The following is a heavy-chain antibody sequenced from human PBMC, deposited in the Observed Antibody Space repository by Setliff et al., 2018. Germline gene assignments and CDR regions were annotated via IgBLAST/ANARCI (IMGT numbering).Heavy chain of an antibody. J-gene: IGHJ6*03. CDR3: LSTPSGTYSTYYYYYNMDV. D-gene: IGHD3-10*01. CDR2: MKGKTDGLTT. CDR1: GFTFSNAW. V-gene: IGHV3-15*07. Sequence: GGSLRLSCAASGFTFSNAWMNWVRQAPGKGLEWVGRMKGKTDGLTTDYAAPVKGRFTISRDDSKRTLYLQMNSLKNEDTALYYCLSTPSGTYSTYYYYYNMDVWGKGTQVTVSS.